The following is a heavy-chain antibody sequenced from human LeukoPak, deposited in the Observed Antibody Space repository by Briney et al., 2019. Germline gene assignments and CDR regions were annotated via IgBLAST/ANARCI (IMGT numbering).Heavy chain of an antibody. V-gene: IGHV3-23*01. J-gene: IGHJ4*02. D-gene: IGHD4-11*01. Sequence: PGGSLRLSCAASGFTFSNYAMSWVRQAPGKGLEWVSAISGSGGSTYYADSVKGRFTISRDNSKNTLYLQMNSLRAEDTAVYYCAKDRTTVTTQGNFNYWGQGTLVTVSS. CDR2: ISGSGGST. CDR3: AKDRTTVTTQGNFNY. CDR1: GFTFSNYA.